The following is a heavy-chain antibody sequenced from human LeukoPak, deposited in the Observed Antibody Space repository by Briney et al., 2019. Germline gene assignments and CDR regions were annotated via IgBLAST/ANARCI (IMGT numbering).Heavy chain of an antibody. D-gene: IGHD2-15*01. CDR1: GYTFTSYY. CDR3: ARDLPHCSGGSCYASYYFDY. V-gene: IGHV1-46*01. CDR2: INPSGGST. Sequence: GASVKVSCKASGYTFTSYYMHWVRQAPGQRLEWMGIINPSGGSTSYAQKFQGRVTMTRDTSTSTVYMELSSLRSEDTAVYYCARDLPHCSGGSCYASYYFDYWGQGTLVTVSS. J-gene: IGHJ4*02.